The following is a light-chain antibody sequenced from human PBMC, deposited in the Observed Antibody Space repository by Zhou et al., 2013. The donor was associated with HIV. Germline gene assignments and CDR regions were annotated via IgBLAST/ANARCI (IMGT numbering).Light chain of an antibody. CDR3: QVRSNWPPVS. J-gene: IGKJ2*03. CDR1: QSVDGNY. CDR2: GAS. V-gene: IGKV3D-20*02. Sequence: EIVLTQSPGTLSLSPGERATLSCRASQSVDGNYLAWYQQRPGQAPRLLIYGASTRATGIPDRFSGSGSGTDFTLTISSLEPEDFAVYYCQVRSNWPPVSFGQGTKLEIK.